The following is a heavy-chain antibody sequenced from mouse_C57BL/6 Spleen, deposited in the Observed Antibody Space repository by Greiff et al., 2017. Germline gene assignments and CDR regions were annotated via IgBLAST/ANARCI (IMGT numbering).Heavy chain of an antibody. D-gene: IGHD1-1*01. CDR2: ISSGSSTI. CDR1: GFTFSDYG. CDR3: ARNYGSSAWFAY. J-gene: IGHJ3*01. Sequence: EVKLVESGGGLVKPGGSLKLSCAASGFTFSDYGMHWVRQAPGKGREGVAYISSGSSTIYYADTVKGRFTISRDNAKNTLFLQMTSLRSEDTAMYYCARNYGSSAWFAYWGQGTLVTVSA. V-gene: IGHV5-17*01.